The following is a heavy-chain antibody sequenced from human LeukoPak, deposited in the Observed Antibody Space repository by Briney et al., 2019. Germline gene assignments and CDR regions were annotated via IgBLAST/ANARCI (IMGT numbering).Heavy chain of an antibody. D-gene: IGHD2-2*01. CDR2: ISSASGSI. Sequence: GGSLRLSCAASGFTFSSFTTNWVRQAPGKGLEWVSYISSASGSIYYADSVKGRFTISRDNAKNSLFLQMNSLRAEDTAVYYCARLPAYCSSTSCYYDYWGQGTLVTVSS. CDR1: GFTFSSFT. CDR3: ARLPAYCSSTSCYYDY. V-gene: IGHV3-48*04. J-gene: IGHJ4*02.